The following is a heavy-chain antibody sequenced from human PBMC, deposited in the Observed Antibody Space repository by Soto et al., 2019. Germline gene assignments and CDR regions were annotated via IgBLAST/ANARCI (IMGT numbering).Heavy chain of an antibody. Sequence: PGGSLRLSCAASGFTFSSYWMSWVRQAPGKGLEWVANIKQDGSEKYYVDSEKGRFTISRDNAKNSLYLQMNSLRAEDTAVYYCARDPAYGDYKDYYYYYGMDVWGQGTTVTV. V-gene: IGHV3-7*01. CDR2: IKQDGSEK. J-gene: IGHJ6*02. CDR3: ARDPAYGDYKDYYYYYGMDV. D-gene: IGHD4-17*01. CDR1: GFTFSSYW.